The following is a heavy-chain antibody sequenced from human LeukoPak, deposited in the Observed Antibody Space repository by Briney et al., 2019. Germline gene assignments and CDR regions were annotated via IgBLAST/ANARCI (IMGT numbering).Heavy chain of an antibody. V-gene: IGHV4-59*01. J-gene: IGHJ4*02. CDR2: MSYSGDT. CDR3: ARDGRGGLFYYFDS. Sequence: SETLSLTCTVSGDPMTPYYWSWIRQPPGKGLEWIGYMSYSGDTRYNPSLKSRVTISVDASNNQFSLRLTSMTAADTATYYCARDGRGGLFYYFDSWGPGTLVT. D-gene: IGHD3-16*01. CDR1: GDPMTPYY.